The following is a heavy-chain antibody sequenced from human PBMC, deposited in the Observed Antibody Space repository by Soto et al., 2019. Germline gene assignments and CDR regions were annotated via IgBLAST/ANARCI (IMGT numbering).Heavy chain of an antibody. D-gene: IGHD3-22*01. CDR2: ISFDGSKK. CDR1: GLTSSSYV. Sequence: QVQLVESGGGVAQPGRSLRLSCEGSGLTSSSYVRHWVRQAPGKGLEWVALISFDGSKKNYADSVKGRLTISRDNSKNMMYLQMNRLRPEDTAVYYCARGVFYYYGSSGYSPDYWGQGTLVTVSS. CDR3: ARGVFYYYGSSGYSPDY. J-gene: IGHJ4*02. V-gene: IGHV3-30-3*01.